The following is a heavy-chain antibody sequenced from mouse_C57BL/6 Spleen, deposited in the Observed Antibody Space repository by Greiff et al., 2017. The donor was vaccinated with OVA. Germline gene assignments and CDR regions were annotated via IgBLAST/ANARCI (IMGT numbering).Heavy chain of an antibody. D-gene: IGHD1-1*01. J-gene: IGHJ1*03. V-gene: IGHV5-4*01. CDR2: ISDGGSYT. Sequence: EVQGVESGGGLVKPGGSLKLSCAASGFTFSSYAMSWVRQTPEKRLAWVATISDGGSYTYYPDNVKGRFTISRDNAKNNLYLQMSHLKSEDTAMYYCAREDYYYGSSYWYFDVWGTGTTVTVSS. CDR1: GFTFSSYA. CDR3: AREDYYYGSSYWYFDV.